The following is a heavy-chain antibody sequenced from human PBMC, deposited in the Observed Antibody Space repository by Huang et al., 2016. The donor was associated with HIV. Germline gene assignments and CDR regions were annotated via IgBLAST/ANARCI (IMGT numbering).Heavy chain of an antibody. D-gene: IGHD4-17*01. V-gene: IGHV3-15*01. CDR1: GFTLSKAW. Sequence: EVQLVESGGGLVKPGGSLRLSCVASGFTLSKAWMSWGRQASGKGLEGVGRIKSEIDGGTTDYAAPVKGRFTISRDDSKNTLYLQMNRLKTEDTAVYFCTTIGTTWGQGTLVTVSS. CDR2: IKSEIDGGTT. J-gene: IGHJ4*02. CDR3: TTIGTT.